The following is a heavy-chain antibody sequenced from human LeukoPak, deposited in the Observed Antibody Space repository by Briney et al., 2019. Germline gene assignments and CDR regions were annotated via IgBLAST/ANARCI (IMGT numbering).Heavy chain of an antibody. CDR3: ARISYWYFDL. J-gene: IGHJ2*01. CDR2: IYYSGST. Sequence: SETLSLTCTVSGGSISSYYWNWIRQPPGKGLEWIGYIYYSGSTNYNPSLKSRVTISVDTSKNQFSLKLSSVTAADTAVYYCARISYWYFDLWGRGTLVTVSS. CDR1: GGSISSYY. V-gene: IGHV4-59*01.